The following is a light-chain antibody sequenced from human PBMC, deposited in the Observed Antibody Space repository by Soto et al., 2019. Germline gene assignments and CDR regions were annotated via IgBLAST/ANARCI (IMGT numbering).Light chain of an antibody. CDR3: QQYNNWLRT. Sequence: EVVLTQSPATLSLSPGARAPLSCRASQSVFSYLAWYQQKPGQAPRLLIYGASTRATGIPARFSGSGSGTEFTLTISSLQSEDFAVYYCQQYNNWLRTFGQGTKVDIK. CDR1: QSVFSY. V-gene: IGKV3-15*01. CDR2: GAS. J-gene: IGKJ1*01.